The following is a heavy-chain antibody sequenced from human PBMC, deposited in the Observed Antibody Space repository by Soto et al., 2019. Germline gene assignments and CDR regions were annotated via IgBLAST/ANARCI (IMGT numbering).Heavy chain of an antibody. J-gene: IGHJ6*02. CDR3: ARWRQPRYTADPYAVDV. CDR2: IVPSLDTT. V-gene: IGHV1-69*11. Sequence: QVHLVQSGTEVKKPGSSVKVSCKASGGTFSSSGFSWVRQAPGQGLEWMGMIVPSLDTTNYAQKFQARVTITADEVTSTAYMELRSPRAEGTGVYYCARWRQPRYTADPYAVDVWGQGTRVIVPS. CDR1: GGTFSSSG. D-gene: IGHD3-16*02.